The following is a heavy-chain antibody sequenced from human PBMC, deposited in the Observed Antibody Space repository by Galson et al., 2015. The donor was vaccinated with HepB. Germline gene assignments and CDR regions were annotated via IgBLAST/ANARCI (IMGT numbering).Heavy chain of an antibody. V-gene: IGHV3-23*01. Sequence: SLRLSCAASGFTFSNYVMNWVRQAPGEGLEWVSSISGTGGSTYYADPVKGRFTISRDNSDNTLYLQMNGLRAEDTAVYYCAKVKSAAGLDYWGQGTLVTVSS. J-gene: IGHJ4*02. CDR1: GFTFSNYV. CDR2: ISGTGGST. D-gene: IGHD6-13*01. CDR3: AKVKSAAGLDY.